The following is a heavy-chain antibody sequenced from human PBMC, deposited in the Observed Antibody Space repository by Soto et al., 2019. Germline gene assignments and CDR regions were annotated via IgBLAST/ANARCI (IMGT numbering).Heavy chain of an antibody. V-gene: IGHV3-53*01. CDR3: ARDLSAMATGMDV. Sequence: EVQLVESGGGLIQPGGSLRLSCAASGFIVSSSYMRWVRQAPGKGLEWVSAIYSGGSTYYADSVKGRFTISRDNSKNMVYIQMNSLRAEDTAVYYCARDLSAMATGMDVWGQGTTVIVSS. D-gene: IGHD5-18*01. CDR1: GFIVSSSY. CDR2: IYSGGST. J-gene: IGHJ6*02.